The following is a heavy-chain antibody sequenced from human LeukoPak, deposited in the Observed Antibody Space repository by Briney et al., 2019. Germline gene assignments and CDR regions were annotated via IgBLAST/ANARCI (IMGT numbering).Heavy chain of an antibody. CDR1: GGSISSGDYY. CDR3: ATTRYCSSTSCQLFDY. J-gene: IGHJ4*02. Sequence: ASETLSLTCTVSGGSISSGDYYWSWIRQPPGKGLEWIGYIYYSGSTYYNPSLKSRVTISVDTSKNQFSLKLSSVTAADTAVYYCATTRYCSSTSCQLFDYWGQGTLVTVSS. D-gene: IGHD2-2*01. V-gene: IGHV4-30-4*08. CDR2: IYYSGST.